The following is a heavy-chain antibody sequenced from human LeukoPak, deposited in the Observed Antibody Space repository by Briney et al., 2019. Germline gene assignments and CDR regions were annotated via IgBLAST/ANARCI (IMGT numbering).Heavy chain of an antibody. CDR3: AGRLAVAGRPVYYFDY. CDR2: INPKSGVT. Sequence: ASVKVSCKASAYTLSDYYMHWVRQAPGQGLEWMGWINPKSGVTNYAQKFQGRVTMTWDTSINTTFMELSRLRSDDTAVYYCAGRLAVAGRPVYYFDYWGQGTLVTVSS. V-gene: IGHV1-2*02. CDR1: AYTLSDYY. J-gene: IGHJ4*02. D-gene: IGHD6-19*01.